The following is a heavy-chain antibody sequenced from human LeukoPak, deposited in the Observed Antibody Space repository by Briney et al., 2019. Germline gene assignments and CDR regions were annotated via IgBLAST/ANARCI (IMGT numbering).Heavy chain of an antibody. V-gene: IGHV4-4*02. CDR1: GGSISSSNW. CDR2: IYHSGST. D-gene: IGHD3-22*01. Sequence: SGTPPLTCAVSGGSISSSNWWSWVRQPPGKGLEWTGEIYHSGSTNYNPSLKSRVTISVDKSKNQFSLKLSSVTAADTAVYYYASPDPYYYDSSGYVGYFQHWGQGTLVTVSS. CDR3: ASPDPYYYDSSGYVGYFQH. J-gene: IGHJ1*01.